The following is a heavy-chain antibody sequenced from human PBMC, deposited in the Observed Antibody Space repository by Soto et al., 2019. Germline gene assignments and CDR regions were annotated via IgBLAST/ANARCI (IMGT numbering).Heavy chain of an antibody. D-gene: IGHD3-3*01. CDR2: IDNSGST. V-gene: IGHV4-4*07. Sequence: PSATLSLTYTVSGGYISNYFCNWIRQPAGKGLEWIGRIDNSGSTNYNPSLKSRITMSADTSRNQFSLKLNSVTAADTAVYYCARGGQDFWSGPFDYWGQGALVTVSS. CDR1: GGYISNYF. J-gene: IGHJ4*02. CDR3: ARGGQDFWSGPFDY.